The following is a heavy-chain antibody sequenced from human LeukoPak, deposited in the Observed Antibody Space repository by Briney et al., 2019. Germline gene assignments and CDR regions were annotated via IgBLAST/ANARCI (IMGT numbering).Heavy chain of an antibody. CDR3: ARWGSGTHGFDY. CDR2: IKQDGSEK. D-gene: IGHD3-10*01. V-gene: IGHV3-7*01. J-gene: IGHJ4*02. CDR1: GFTFSIYW. Sequence: LGGSLIHSCAASGFTFSIYWMSWVRQAPGKGLEWVANIKQDGSEKYYVDSVKGRFTGSRDNAKNSLYLEMNSLRAEDTAVYYCARWGSGTHGFDYWGQGTLVTVSS.